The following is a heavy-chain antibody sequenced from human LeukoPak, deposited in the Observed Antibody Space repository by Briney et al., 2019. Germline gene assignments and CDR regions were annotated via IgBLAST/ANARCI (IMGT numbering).Heavy chain of an antibody. J-gene: IGHJ4*02. D-gene: IGHD3-16*01. Sequence: PGASLRLSCAASGFTFTSYAMNWVRQTPGKGLGWVSGISGSSGTTYYADSVKGRFTISRDNSKNTLYLQMGSLRAEDMAVYYCARLGLARTADYWGQGTLVTVSS. V-gene: IGHV3-23*01. CDR3: ARLGLARTADY. CDR2: ISGSSGTT. CDR1: GFTFTSYA.